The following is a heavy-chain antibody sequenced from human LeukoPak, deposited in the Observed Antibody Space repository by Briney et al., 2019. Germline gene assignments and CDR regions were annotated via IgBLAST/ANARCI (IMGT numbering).Heavy chain of an antibody. J-gene: IGHJ4*02. CDR2: ISGSGGST. CDR1: GFTFSSYA. V-gene: IGHV3-23*01. D-gene: IGHD3-16*02. CDR3: AKDVDYIWGSYRYRKGYFDY. Sequence: GGSLRLSCAASGFTFSSYAMSWVRQAPGKGLEWVSAISGSGGSTYYADSVKGRFTISRDNSKNTLYLQMNSLRAEGTAVYYCAKDVDYIWGSYRYRKGYFDYWGQGTLVTVSS.